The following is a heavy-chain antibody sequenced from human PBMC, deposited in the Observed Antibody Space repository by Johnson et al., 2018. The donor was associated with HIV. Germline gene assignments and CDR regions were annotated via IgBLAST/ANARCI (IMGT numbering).Heavy chain of an antibody. CDR3: TTGEQWLVQDAFDI. J-gene: IGHJ3*02. D-gene: IGHD6-19*01. V-gene: IGHV3-23*04. CDR1: GFTFSTYV. Sequence: VQLVESGGGVVQPGRSLRLSCAASGFTFSTYVMTWVRQAPGKGLEWVSSISDSGDSAFHADSVKGRFTISRDNSKNTLYLQMNSLKTEDTAVYYCTTGEQWLVQDAFDIWGQGTMVTVSS. CDR2: ISDSGDSA.